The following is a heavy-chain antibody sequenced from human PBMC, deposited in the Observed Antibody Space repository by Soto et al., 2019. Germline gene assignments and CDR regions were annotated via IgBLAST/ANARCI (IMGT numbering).Heavy chain of an antibody. CDR3: ARATAVADAIVYGLDG. D-gene: IGHD2-21*02. V-gene: IGHV4-4*02. J-gene: IGHJ6*02. CDR2: IHHSGST. CDR1: GDSMSRRNW. Sequence: QVQLQESGPGLVKPSGTLSLSCAVSGDSMSRRNWWSWARQSPGQGLEWTGEIHHSGSTNYNLSLKSRVTISIDKPKNHFSLSLTSVTAADTPVYYCARATAVADAIVYGLDGWGQGTAVTVSS.